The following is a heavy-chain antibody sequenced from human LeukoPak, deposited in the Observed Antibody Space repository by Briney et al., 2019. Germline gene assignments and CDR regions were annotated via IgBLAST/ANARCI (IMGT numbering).Heavy chain of an antibody. CDR1: GFTFSDYA. D-gene: IGHD2-15*01. J-gene: IGHJ3*02. CDR2: ISYDGSNK. Sequence: PGGSLRLSCAASGFTFSDYAVHWVRQAPGKGLEWVAVISYDGSNKYYADSVKGRFTISRDNSKNTLYLQMNSLRAEDTAVYYCGGTTLRENAFGIWGQGTMVIVSS. V-gene: IGHV3-30-3*01. CDR3: GGTTLRENAFGI.